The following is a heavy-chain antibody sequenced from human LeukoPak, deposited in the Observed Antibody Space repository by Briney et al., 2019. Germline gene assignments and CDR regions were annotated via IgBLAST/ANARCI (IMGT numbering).Heavy chain of an antibody. CDR3: ARHPPPPFSSYYGSGSFFGPPDY. CDR2: IYYSGRT. Sequence: SETLSLTCTGSGGSISSYYWSWIRQPPGKGLEWIGYIYYSGRTNYNPSLKSRVTISVDTSKNQVSLKLSSVTAADTAVYYCARHPPPPFSSYYGSGSFFGPPDYWGQGTLVTVSS. J-gene: IGHJ4*02. D-gene: IGHD3-10*01. CDR1: GGSISSYY. V-gene: IGHV4-59*08.